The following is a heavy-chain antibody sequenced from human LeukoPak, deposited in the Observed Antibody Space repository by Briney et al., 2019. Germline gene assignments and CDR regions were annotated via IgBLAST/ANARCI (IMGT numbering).Heavy chain of an antibody. D-gene: IGHD5-12*01. CDR2: IKQGGSEK. CDR1: GFTFSSYW. V-gene: IGHV3-7*01. Sequence: GGSLRLSCAASGFTFSSYWMSWVRQAPGKGLEWVANIKQGGSEKYYVGSVKGRFTISRDNDNAKDSLYLQMNSLRAEDTAVYYCARARSIRVFDIWGQGTMVTVSP. J-gene: IGHJ3*02. CDR3: ARARSIRVFDI.